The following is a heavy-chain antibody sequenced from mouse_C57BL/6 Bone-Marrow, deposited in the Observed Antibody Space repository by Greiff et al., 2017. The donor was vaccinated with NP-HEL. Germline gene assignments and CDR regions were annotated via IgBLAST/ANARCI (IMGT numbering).Heavy chain of an antibody. CDR2: INPNNGGT. V-gene: IGHV1-26*01. CDR1: GYTFTDYY. Sequence: EVQLQQSGPELVKPGASVKISCKASGYTFTDYYMNWVKQSHGKSLEWIGDINPNNGGTSYNQKFKGKATLTVDKSSSTAYMELRSLTSEDSAVYYCARAGEWFAYWGQGTLVTVSA. J-gene: IGHJ3*01. CDR3: ARAGEWFAY.